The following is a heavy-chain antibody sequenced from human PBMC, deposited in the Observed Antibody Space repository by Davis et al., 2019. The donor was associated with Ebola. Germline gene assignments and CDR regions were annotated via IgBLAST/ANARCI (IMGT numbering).Heavy chain of an antibody. V-gene: IGHV3-64*01. CDR3: AKTWGGVQKRHSTLYF. D-gene: IGHD2-8*02. CDR2: ISSNGGST. CDR1: GFTFSSYA. Sequence: PGGSLRLSCAASGFTFSSYAMHWVRQAPGKGLEYVSAISSNGGSTYYANSVKGRFTISRDNSKNTLYLQMGSLRAEDTAVYYCAKTWGGVQKRHSTLYFWGQGTLVTVSS. J-gene: IGHJ4*02.